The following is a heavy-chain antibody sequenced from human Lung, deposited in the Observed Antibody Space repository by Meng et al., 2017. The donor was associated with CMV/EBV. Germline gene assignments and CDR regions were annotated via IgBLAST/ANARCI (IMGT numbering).Heavy chain of an antibody. CDR2: ISGYNDNT. CDR1: GYTFTNYG. J-gene: IGHJ5*02. V-gene: IGHV1-18*01. Sequence: ASVKVSCKASGYTFTNYGISWVRQAPGQGLEWMGWISGYNDNTDYTQKFQGRVTMTTDKSTSTAYMELRSLRSDDTAVYYCARSHYYDFWRGYFSVPLYPWGQRTLVTVSS. CDR3: ARSHYYDFWRGYFSVPLYP. D-gene: IGHD3-3*01.